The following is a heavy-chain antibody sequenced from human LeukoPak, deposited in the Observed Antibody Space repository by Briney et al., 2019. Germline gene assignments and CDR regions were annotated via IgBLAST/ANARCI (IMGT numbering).Heavy chain of an antibody. CDR1: GYTFTSYD. D-gene: IGHD5-18*01. CDR2: VNPTSGNT. Sequence: GASVKVSCKASGYTFTSYDFNWVRQATGQGLEWMGWVNPTSGNTGYAQKFQGRVTMTRNTSISTAYMELSSLRSEDTAVYYCARSRRGYSYGRYYYYMDVWGKGTTVTVSS. V-gene: IGHV1-8*01. J-gene: IGHJ6*03. CDR3: ARSRRGYSYGRYYYYMDV.